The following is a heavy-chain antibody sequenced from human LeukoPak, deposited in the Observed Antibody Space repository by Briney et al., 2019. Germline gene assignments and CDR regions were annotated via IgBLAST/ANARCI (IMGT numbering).Heavy chain of an antibody. D-gene: IGHD6-19*01. CDR1: GGSISSGGYY. J-gene: IGHJ4*02. CDR2: IYYSGST. V-gene: IGHV4-61*08. Sequence: PSETLSLTCTVSGGSISSGGYYWSWIRQHPGKGLEWIGYIYYSGSTNYNPSLKSRVTISVDTSKNQFSLKLSSVTAADTAVYYCARASGSSGWYRLGGGFDYWGQGTLVTVSS. CDR3: ARASGSSGWYRLGGGFDY.